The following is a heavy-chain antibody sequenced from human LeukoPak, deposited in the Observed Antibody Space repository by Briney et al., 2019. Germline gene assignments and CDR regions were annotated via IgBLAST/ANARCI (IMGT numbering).Heavy chain of an antibody. Sequence: PGGSLRLSCAASGFTFSSYAMSWVRQAPGKGLEWVSAISGSGGITSYADSVKGRFTISRDNSKNTLYLQMNSLRAEDTAVYYCAKVHRAYDYDSGSYYDSGFDYWGQGTLVTVSS. CDR1: GFTFSSYA. CDR3: AKVHRAYDYDSGSYYDSGFDY. J-gene: IGHJ4*02. V-gene: IGHV3-23*01. CDR2: ISGSGGIT. D-gene: IGHD3-10*01.